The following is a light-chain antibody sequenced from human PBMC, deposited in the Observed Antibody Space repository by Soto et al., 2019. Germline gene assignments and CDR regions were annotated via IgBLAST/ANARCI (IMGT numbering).Light chain of an antibody. CDR1: KLGDKY. J-gene: IGLJ1*01. V-gene: IGLV3-1*01. Sequence: SYELTQPPSVSVSPGQTASITCSGDKLGDKYACWYQQKPGQSPVLVIYEDSKRPSGIPARFSGFNSGNTATLTISGTQAMDEADYFCQAWDSTTAVFGTGTKLTVL. CDR2: EDS. CDR3: QAWDSTTAV.